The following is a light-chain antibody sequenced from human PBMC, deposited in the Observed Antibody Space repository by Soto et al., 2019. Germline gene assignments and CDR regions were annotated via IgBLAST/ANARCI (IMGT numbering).Light chain of an antibody. Sequence: QAVVTQPPSVSGAPGQKVTISCTGSSSNIGAGYDVNWYQQLPGTAPKLLIYGDSNRPSGVPDRFSGSKSGTSASLAITGLQAEDEADYGCQSYDHSLTDSVVFCGGTQLTVL. CDR2: GDS. J-gene: IGLJ2*01. CDR1: SSNIGAGYD. V-gene: IGLV1-40*01. CDR3: QSYDHSLTDSVV.